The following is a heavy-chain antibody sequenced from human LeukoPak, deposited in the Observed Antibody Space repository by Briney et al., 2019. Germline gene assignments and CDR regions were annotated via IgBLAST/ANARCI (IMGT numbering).Heavy chain of an antibody. CDR3: ARDPRDYYDSSGYYYFDY. J-gene: IGHJ4*02. D-gene: IGHD3-22*01. V-gene: IGHV1-18*01. CDR2: ISAYNGNT. Sequence: PMASVKVSCKASGYTFTSYGISWVRQAPGQGLEWMGWISAYNGNTNYAQKLQGRVTMTTDTSTSTAYMELRSLRSDDTAVYYCARDPRDYYDSSGYYYFDYWGQGTLVTVSS. CDR1: GYTFTSYG.